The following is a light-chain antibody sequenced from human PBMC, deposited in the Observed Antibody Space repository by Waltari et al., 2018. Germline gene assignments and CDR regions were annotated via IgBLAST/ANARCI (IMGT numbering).Light chain of an antibody. CDR3: QQYENLPLT. V-gene: IGKV1-33*01. CDR2: DVS. CDR1: QNINNY. Sequence: DIQMTQSPSSLSASVGDRVTITCQASQNINNYLNWYQHKPGKGPKLLIYDVSDLERGVPPRFSGGGFGTEFKLIISSLQPEDAATYYCQQYENLPLTFRGGTTVEI. J-gene: IGKJ4*01.